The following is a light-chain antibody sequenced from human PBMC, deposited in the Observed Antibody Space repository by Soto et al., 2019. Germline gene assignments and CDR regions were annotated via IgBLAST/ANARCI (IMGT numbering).Light chain of an antibody. V-gene: IGLV2-8*01. CDR1: SSDVGSYNY. CDR3: SSYAGSNNAV. J-gene: IGLJ2*01. CDR2: EVN. Sequence: QSALTQPPSASGSPGQSVTISCTGTSSDVGSYNYVSWYQQHPGKAPKLLIYEVNKRPSGVPDRFSGSKSGNTASLTVSGLQAEDEADYYCSSYAGSNNAVFGGGTKVTVL.